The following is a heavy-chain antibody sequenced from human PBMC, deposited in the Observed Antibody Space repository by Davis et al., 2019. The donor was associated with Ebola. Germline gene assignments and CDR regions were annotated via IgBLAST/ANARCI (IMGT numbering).Heavy chain of an antibody. J-gene: IGHJ6*04. Sequence: GESLKISCAASGISFSNYGMFWVRQAPGKGLEWVSATTLSGASTYYADSVKGRFTISRDNSKKTLYLQMNSLRAEDTAVYYCAKSGLSFGVVKYHYGMDVWGKGTTVTVSS. CDR3: AKSGLSFGVVKYHYGMDV. CDR2: TTLSGAST. CDR1: GISFSNYG. D-gene: IGHD3-3*01. V-gene: IGHV3-23*01.